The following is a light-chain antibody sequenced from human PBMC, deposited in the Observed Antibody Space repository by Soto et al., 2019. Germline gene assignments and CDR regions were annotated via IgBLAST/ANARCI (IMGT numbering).Light chain of an antibody. V-gene: IGKV3-20*01. CDR1: QSVGSIY. CDR3: KQYGSSQIN. CDR2: GTS. Sequence: EILFTQSPGNLSLAPGERATIYCRASQSVGSIYLAWYQQKPGQATRLLIYGTSSRATGIQDRFSGSGSGTDFSLTISRTEPEDFAVYYCKQYGSSQINVGKGTRRALK. J-gene: IGKJ5*01.